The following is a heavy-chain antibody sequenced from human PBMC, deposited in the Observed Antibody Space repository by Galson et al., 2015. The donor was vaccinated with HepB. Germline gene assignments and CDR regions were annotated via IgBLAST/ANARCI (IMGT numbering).Heavy chain of an antibody. CDR1: GYTFTSYG. V-gene: IGHV1-18*04. D-gene: IGHD3-3*01. Sequence: SVKVSCKASGYTFTSYGISWVRQAPGQGLEWMGWISAYNGNTNYAQKLQGRVTMTTDTSTSTAYMELRSLRSDDTAVYYCARKAASYYDFRSAYWWGGWFDPWGQGTLVTVSS. CDR3: ARKAASYYDFRSAYWWGGWFDP. CDR2: ISAYNGNT. J-gene: IGHJ5*02.